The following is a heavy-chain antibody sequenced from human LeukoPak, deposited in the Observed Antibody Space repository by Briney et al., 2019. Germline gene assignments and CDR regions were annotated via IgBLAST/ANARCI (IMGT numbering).Heavy chain of an antibody. J-gene: IGHJ4*02. CDR1: GFIFNGHW. CDR3: TRDVGFCSGGRCFPSGPADY. D-gene: IGHD2-15*01. Sequence: GGSLRLSCAASGFIFNGHWMRWVRQAPGKGLMWVSHIIGDGSSTNYADSVKGRFTISRDNAKNTLYLQMNSLRAEDTAVYYCTRDVGFCSGGRCFPSGPADYWGQGTLVTVSS. CDR2: IIGDGSST. V-gene: IGHV3-74*01.